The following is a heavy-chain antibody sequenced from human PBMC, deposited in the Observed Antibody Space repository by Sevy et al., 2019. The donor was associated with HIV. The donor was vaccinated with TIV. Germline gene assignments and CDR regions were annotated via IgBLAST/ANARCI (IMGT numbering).Heavy chain of an antibody. V-gene: IGHV4-59*08. CDR2: VYDTGGT. J-gene: IGHJ3*02. CDR1: GGSINSDH. CDR3: ARRNDFDI. Sequence: SETLSLTCTVSGGSINSDHWNWIRQPPGKGLEWIGYVYDTGGTNYNPSLKNRVTISVDRTKNQFSLKLTSVTAADTAVYYCARRNDFDIWGQRTMVTVSS.